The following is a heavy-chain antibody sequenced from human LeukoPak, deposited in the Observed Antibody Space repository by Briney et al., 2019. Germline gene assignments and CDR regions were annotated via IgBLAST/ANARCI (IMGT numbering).Heavy chain of an antibody. D-gene: IGHD6-19*01. Sequence: SSGTLSLTCTVSGGSISSSSYYWGWIRQPPGKGLEWIGSIYYSVNTFHNPSLKSRVTISVDTSKNQFSLKLSSVTAADTALYYCARQPGAYSSGWYMDYWGQGTLVT. CDR3: ARQPGAYSSGWYMDY. J-gene: IGHJ4*02. V-gene: IGHV4-39*01. CDR2: IYYSVNT. CDR1: GGSISSSSYY.